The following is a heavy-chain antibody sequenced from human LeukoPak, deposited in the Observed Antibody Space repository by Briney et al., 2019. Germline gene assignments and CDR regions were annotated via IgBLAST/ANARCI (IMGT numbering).Heavy chain of an antibody. CDR2: IYSGGGT. V-gene: IGHV3-53*01. CDR1: GFTVNSNY. J-gene: IGHJ6*02. Sequence: GGSLRLSCAASGFTVNSNYIHWVRQAPGKGLEWVSVIYSGGGTLYAGSVKGRFTISRDISKNTVFLQMNSVRTEDTALYHCARGMVRSYYGLDVWGQGTTVIVSS. CDR3: ARGMVRSYYGLDV. D-gene: IGHD3-10*01.